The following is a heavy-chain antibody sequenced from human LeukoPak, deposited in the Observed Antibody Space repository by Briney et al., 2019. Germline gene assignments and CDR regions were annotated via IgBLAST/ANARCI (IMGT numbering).Heavy chain of an antibody. CDR3: ARDGGSSWYNDY. Sequence: GGSLRLSCAVSGFSVSSFGMSWVRQAPGKGLEWVANIKQDGSEKYYVDSVKGRFTISRDNAKNSLYLQMNSLRAEDTAVYYCARDGGSSWYNDYWGQGTLVTVSS. CDR2: IKQDGSEK. CDR1: GFSVSSFG. V-gene: IGHV3-7*01. D-gene: IGHD6-13*01. J-gene: IGHJ4*02.